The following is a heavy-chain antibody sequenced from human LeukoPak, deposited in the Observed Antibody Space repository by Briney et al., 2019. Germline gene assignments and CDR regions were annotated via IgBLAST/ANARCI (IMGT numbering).Heavy chain of an antibody. CDR2: IHNDGSGT. CDR3: VKDQNYQLRL. Sequence: GGSLRLSCVASGFPFVKSWMHWVRQAPGKGLVWVSRIHNDGSGTTYADSVKGRFTISRDNARNTVFLQTNSLTVEDTATYYCVKDQNYQLRLWGQGTLVTVSS. V-gene: IGHV3-74*03. CDR1: GFPFVKSW. J-gene: IGHJ4*02. D-gene: IGHD2-2*01.